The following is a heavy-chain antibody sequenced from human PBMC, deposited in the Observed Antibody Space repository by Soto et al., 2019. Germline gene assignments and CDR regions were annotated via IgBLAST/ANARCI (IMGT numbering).Heavy chain of an antibody. J-gene: IGHJ4*02. CDR1: GGSISSSSYY. D-gene: IGHD6-19*01. V-gene: IGHV4-39*01. CDR2: IYYSGST. CDR3: ARSKTVAPLDY. Sequence: ETLSLTCTVSGGSISSSSYYWGWIRQPPGKGLEWIGSIYYSGSTYYNPSLKSRVTISVDTSKNQFSLKLSSVTAADTAVYYCARSKTVAPLDYWGPGTLVTVSS.